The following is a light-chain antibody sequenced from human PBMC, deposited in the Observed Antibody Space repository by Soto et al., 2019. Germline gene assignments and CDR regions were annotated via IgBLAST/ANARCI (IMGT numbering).Light chain of an antibody. CDR1: SSDVGGYNY. CDR2: DVS. Sequence: QSALTQPASVSGSPGQSITISCTGTSSDVGGYNYVSWYQQHPRKAPKLMIYDVSNRPSGVSNRFSGSKSGNTASLTISGLQAEDEADYYCSSYTSSSTRGVVFGEGTQLTLL. J-gene: IGLJ2*01. CDR3: SSYTSSSTRGVV. V-gene: IGLV2-14*01.